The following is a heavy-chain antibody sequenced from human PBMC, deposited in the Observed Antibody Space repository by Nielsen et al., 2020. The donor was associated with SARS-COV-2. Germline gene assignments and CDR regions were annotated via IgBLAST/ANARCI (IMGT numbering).Heavy chain of an antibody. D-gene: IGHD3-9*01. J-gene: IGHJ6*02. Sequence: SETLSLTCTVSGGSISSSSYYWSWIRQHPGKGLEWIGYIYYSGNTYYNPSLKSRVTISADTSKNQFSLKLSSVTAADTAVYYCSSSRSDILTYYYGMDVWGQGTTVTVSS. CDR3: SSSRSDILTYYYGMDV. CDR2: IYYSGNT. CDR1: GGSISSSSYY. V-gene: IGHV4-31*03.